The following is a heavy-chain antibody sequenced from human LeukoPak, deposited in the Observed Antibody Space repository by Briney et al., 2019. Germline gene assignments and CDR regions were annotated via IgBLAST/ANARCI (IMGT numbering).Heavy chain of an antibody. D-gene: IGHD6-19*01. CDR1: GFTFSGYW. CDR3: ARAHQVYSNGWPDTYFDY. V-gene: IGHV3-7*01. J-gene: IGHJ4*02. Sequence: GGSLRLSCAASGFTFSGYWITWVRQAPGKGLEWVANIKQDGSEKYYVDSVKGRFTISRDNAKNSVFLQMNSLRAEDTAVYYCARAHQVYSNGWPDTYFDYWRQGTLVTVSS. CDR2: IKQDGSEK.